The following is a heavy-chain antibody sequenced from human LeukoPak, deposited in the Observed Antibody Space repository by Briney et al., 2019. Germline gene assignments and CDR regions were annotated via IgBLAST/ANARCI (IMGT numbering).Heavy chain of an antibody. J-gene: IGHJ4*02. V-gene: IGHV1-18*01. Sequence: GASVKVSCKASGYSFNTYGISWVRQAPGQGLEWMGWISPYNGNTNYVQSLQGRVTMTTDTSTTTVYMELRSLTSDDTAVYYCARGHRAQNDFWSGVFFDYWGQGTLVTVSS. CDR2: ISPYNGNT. CDR1: GYSFNTYG. D-gene: IGHD3-3*01. CDR3: ARGHRAQNDFWSGVFFDY.